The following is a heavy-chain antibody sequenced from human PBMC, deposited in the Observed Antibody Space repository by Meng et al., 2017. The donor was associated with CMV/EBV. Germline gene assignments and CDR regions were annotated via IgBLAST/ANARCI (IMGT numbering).Heavy chain of an antibody. V-gene: IGHV1-18*01. D-gene: IGHD2-2*01. CDR2: IIAYNGNT. Sequence: ASVKVSCKASGYTFTSYGISWVRQAAGQGLEWMGWIIAYNGNTNYAQKLQGRVTMTTDTSTSTAHMELRSLRSDDTAVYYCARYRETDYCSSTSCPPYYYYGMDVWGQGTTVTVSS. J-gene: IGHJ6*02. CDR3: ARYRETDYCSSTSCPPYYYYGMDV. CDR1: GYTFTSYG.